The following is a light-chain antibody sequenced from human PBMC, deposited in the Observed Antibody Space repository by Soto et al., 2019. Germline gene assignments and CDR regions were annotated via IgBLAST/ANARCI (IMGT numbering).Light chain of an antibody. CDR3: QTWGTGIVV. J-gene: IGLJ2*01. V-gene: IGLV4-69*01. CDR2: LNSDGSH. CDR1: SGHSSYA. Sequence: QPVLTQSPSASASLGASVKLTCTLSSGHSSYAIAWHQQQPKKGPRYLMKLNSDGSHSKGDGIPDRFSGSSSGAERYLTFSSLQSEDEADYYCQTWGTGIVVFGGGTKVTVL.